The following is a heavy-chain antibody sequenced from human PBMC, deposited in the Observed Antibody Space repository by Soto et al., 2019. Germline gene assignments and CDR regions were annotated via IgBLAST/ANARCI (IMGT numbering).Heavy chain of an antibody. J-gene: IGHJ6*02. Sequence: QVDLVQSGAEVKKPGASVTISCKASGSVITRYYIHWVRQAPGRGLEWMGIINPGGGSASYAQKCQDRVTIDKDTSTGTVYMDLRSLRTEDTAVYYCARDTSGWSLNGLDVWGQGTTVNVSS. D-gene: IGHD6-19*01. V-gene: IGHV1-46*01. CDR1: GSVITRYY. CDR3: ARDTSGWSLNGLDV. CDR2: INPGGGSA.